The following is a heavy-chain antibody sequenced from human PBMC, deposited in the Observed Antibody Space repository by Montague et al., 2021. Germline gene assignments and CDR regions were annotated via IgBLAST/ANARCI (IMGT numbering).Heavy chain of an antibody. V-gene: IGHV4-59*08. CDR2: IYDSGTT. D-gene: IGHD7-27*01. CDR3: ARRLGIRAPFDY. J-gene: IGHJ4*02. CDR1: GGSISEFY. Sequence: TLSLTCTVTGGSISEFYWSWIRQSPEKGLEWIGYIYDSGTTNYNPSLKGRVTISADTSMNQFSLNLRSVTAADTAVYFCARRLGIRAPFDYWGQGTLVTVSS.